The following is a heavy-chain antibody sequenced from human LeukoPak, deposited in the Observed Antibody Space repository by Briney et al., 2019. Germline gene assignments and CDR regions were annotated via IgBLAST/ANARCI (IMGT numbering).Heavy chain of an antibody. CDR3: ARCDILTGYGAPGAFDI. Sequence: PSGTLSLTCTVSGGSISSYYWSWIRQPAGKGLEWIGRIYTSGSTNYNPSLKSRVSMSVDTSKNPFSLKLSSVTAADTAVYYCARCDILTGYGAPGAFDIWGQGTMVTVSS. CDR2: IYTSGST. V-gene: IGHV4-4*07. J-gene: IGHJ3*02. CDR1: GGSISSYY. D-gene: IGHD3-9*01.